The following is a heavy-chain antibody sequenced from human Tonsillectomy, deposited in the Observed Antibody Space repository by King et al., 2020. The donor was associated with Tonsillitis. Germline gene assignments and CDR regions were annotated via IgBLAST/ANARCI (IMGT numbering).Heavy chain of an antibody. CDR2: ISYRGRT. CDR3: ARVYGPFDY. J-gene: IGHJ4*02. CDR1: GGSINTYY. V-gene: IGHV4-59*01. D-gene: IGHD2/OR15-2a*01. Sequence: MQLQESGPGLVKPSETLSLTCTVSGGSINTYYWSWIRQPPGKGLEWIGYISYRGRTDYNPSLKSRVAISVDTSKNQFSLTLSSVTAADTAVYYCARVYGPFDYWGQGTLVTVSS.